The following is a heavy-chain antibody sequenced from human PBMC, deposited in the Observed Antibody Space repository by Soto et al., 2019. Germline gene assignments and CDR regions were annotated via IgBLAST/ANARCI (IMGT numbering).Heavy chain of an antibody. V-gene: IGHV1-8*01. J-gene: IGHJ3*02. CDR3: ASPLLNYDFWSGYSFDI. Sequence: ASVKASSKASGYTFTRYDIKWGRQATGQGIEWMGWMNPNSGNTVYAQKFQGRVTMTRNTSISTAYMELSSLRSEDTAVYFCASPLLNYDFWSGYSFDIWGQGTMVTVS. CDR2: MNPNSGNT. CDR1: GYTFTRYD. D-gene: IGHD3-3*01.